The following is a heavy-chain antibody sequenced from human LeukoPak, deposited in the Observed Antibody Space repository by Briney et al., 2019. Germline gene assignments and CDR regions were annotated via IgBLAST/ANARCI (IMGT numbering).Heavy chain of an antibody. J-gene: IGHJ4*02. Sequence: ASVKVSCKASGGTFSSYAISWVRQAPGQGLEWMGGIIPIFGTANYAQKFQGRVTITTDESTSTAYMELSSLRSEDTAVYYCARIDVVNCSSTSCFLDYWGQGTLVTVSS. D-gene: IGHD2-2*01. CDR1: GGTFSSYA. V-gene: IGHV1-69*05. CDR3: ARIDVVNCSSTSCFLDY. CDR2: IIPIFGTA.